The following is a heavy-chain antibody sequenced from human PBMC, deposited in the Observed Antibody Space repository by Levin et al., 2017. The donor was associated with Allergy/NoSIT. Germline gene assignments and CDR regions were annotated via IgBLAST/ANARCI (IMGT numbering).Heavy chain of an antibody. D-gene: IGHD3-10*01. Sequence: GESLKISCAASGFTFSTYWMHWVRQAPGKGLVWVSRVNTDGTITTYADSVRGRFTTSRDDAKKTVSLQMDSLRSEDTAIYYCTTGGDSYSLGYWGQGTLVTVSS. J-gene: IGHJ4*02. CDR2: VNTDGTIT. V-gene: IGHV3-74*01. CDR1: GFTFSTYW. CDR3: TTGGDSYSLGY.